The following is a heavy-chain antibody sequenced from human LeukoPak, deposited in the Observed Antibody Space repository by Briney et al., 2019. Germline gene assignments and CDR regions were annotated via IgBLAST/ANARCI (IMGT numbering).Heavy chain of an antibody. J-gene: IGHJ5*02. CDR1: GGSVTSNNYY. Sequence: SETLSLTCTVSGGSVTSNNYYWGWIRQPPGKGLEWIGSIYYSGSTYYNPSLKSRVTISVDTSKNQFSLKMNSVTAADTAVYYCARHSVSTVTQDWFDPWGQGTLVTVSS. CDR2: IYYSGST. D-gene: IGHD4-11*01. CDR3: ARHSVSTVTQDWFDP. V-gene: IGHV4-39*01.